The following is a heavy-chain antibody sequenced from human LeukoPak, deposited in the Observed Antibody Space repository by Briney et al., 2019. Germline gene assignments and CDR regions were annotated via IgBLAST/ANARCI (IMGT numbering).Heavy chain of an antibody. CDR2: INHSGST. CDR1: GGSFSGYY. CDR3: ARALRRSSVVPAWLAPTSMVRGSNVYYFDY. Sequence: KPSETLSLTCAVYGGSFSGYYWGWIRQPPGKGLEWIGEINHSGSTDYNPSLKSRVTISVDTSKNQFSLKLSSVTAADTAVYYCARALRRSSVVPAWLAPTSMVRGSNVYYFDYGGQGTLVTVSS. J-gene: IGHJ4*02. D-gene: IGHD3-10*01. V-gene: IGHV4-34*01.